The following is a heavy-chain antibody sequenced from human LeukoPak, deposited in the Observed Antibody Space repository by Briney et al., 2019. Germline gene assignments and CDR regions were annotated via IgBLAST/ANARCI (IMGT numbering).Heavy chain of an antibody. J-gene: IGHJ4*02. CDR3: ASISTSLQPGDY. D-gene: IGHD4-11*01. CDR2: LHYRGST. Sequence: SETLSLTCTVSGGSISSSSYYWGWIRQPPGKGLEWIGSLHYRGSTYHNPSLKSRVTISVDTSKNQFSLKLSSVTAADTAVYYCASISTSLQPGDYWGQGTLVTVSS. V-gene: IGHV4-39*07. CDR1: GGSISSSSYY.